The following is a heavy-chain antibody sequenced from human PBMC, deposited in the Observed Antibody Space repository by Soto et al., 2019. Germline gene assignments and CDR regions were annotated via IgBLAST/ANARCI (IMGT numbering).Heavy chain of an antibody. CDR1: GFTFSTYG. V-gene: IGHV3-33*01. CDR3: EGRDDPFHV. J-gene: IGHJ3*01. Sequence: QVQLVESGGGVVQPGTSLRLSCVATGFTFSTYGIHWVRQAPGRGLEWVAGIWDDGSQKYLADSVRGRFTISRDNSKNTVYLQMNSLRVDDTAVYYCEGRDDPFHVWGQGTLVTVSS. CDR2: IWDDGSQK.